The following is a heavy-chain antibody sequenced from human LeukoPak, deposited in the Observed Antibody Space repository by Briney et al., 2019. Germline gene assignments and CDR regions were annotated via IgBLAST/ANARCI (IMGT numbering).Heavy chain of an antibody. V-gene: IGHV3-15*01. D-gene: IGHD3-10*01. J-gene: IGHJ5*02. CDR1: GFTFSTYA. CDR2: IKSKTDGGTT. Sequence: GGSLRLSCAASGFTFSTYAMSWVRQAPGKGLEWVGRIKSKTDGGTTDYAAPVKGRFTISRDDSKNTLYLQMNSLKTEDTAVYYCSTDQGYGSGSYYWFDPWGQGTLVTVSS. CDR3: STDQGYGSGSYYWFDP.